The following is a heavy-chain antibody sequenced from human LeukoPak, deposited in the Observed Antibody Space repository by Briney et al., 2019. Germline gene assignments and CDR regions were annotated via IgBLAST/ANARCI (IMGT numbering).Heavy chain of an antibody. D-gene: IGHD6-19*01. CDR1: GFTFSSYA. V-gene: IGHV3-30-3*01. CDR2: ISYDGTNK. J-gene: IGHJ4*02. Sequence: GGSLRLSCAASGFTFSSYAMHWVRQAPGKGLEWVAVISYDGTNKYYADSVKGRFTISRDNSKNTLYLQMNSLRAEDTAVYYCTSLAGCSGWFLAPNDYWGQGTLVSVSS. CDR3: TSLAGCSGWFLAPNDY.